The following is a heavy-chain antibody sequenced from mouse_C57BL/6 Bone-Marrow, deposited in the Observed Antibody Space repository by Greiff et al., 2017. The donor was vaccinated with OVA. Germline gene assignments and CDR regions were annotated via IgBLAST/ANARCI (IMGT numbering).Heavy chain of an antibody. Sequence: VQLVESGPGLVQPSQSLSITCTVSGFSLTSYGVHWVRQSPGKGLEWLGVIWRGGSTDYNAAFMSRLSITKDNSKSQVFFKMNSLQADDTAIYYCAKNADYYGSSHAMDYWGQGTSVTVSS. D-gene: IGHD1-1*01. CDR1: GFSLTSYG. J-gene: IGHJ4*01. V-gene: IGHV2-5*01. CDR2: IWRGGST. CDR3: AKNADYYGSSHAMDY.